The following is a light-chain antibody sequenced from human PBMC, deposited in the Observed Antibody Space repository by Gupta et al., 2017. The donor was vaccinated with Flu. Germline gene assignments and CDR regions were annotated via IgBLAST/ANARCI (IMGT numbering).Light chain of an antibody. CDR1: QSVSSSY. J-gene: IGKJ1*01. V-gene: IGKV3-20*01. CDR2: GAS. CDR3: QQYGSSLGT. Sequence: DIVLTQSPGTLSLSPGERATLSCRASQSVSSSYLAWYQQKPGQAPRLLIYGASSRATGIPDRVSGSGSGTDFTLTISRLEPEDFAVYYCQQYGSSLGTFGQGTKVEIK.